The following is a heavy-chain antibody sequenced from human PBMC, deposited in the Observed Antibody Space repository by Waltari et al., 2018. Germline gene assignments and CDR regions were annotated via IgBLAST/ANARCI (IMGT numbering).Heavy chain of an antibody. Sequence: QVQLVESGGGVVQPGRSLRLSCAASGFTFSSYGMHWVRQAPGKGLERVAVISYDGSNKYYADSVKGRFTISRDNSKNTLYLQMNSLRAEDTAVYYCAKSGVLSDFDYWGQGTLVTVSS. J-gene: IGHJ4*02. CDR2: ISYDGSNK. D-gene: IGHD3-10*01. V-gene: IGHV3-30*18. CDR3: AKSGVLSDFDY. CDR1: GFTFSSYG.